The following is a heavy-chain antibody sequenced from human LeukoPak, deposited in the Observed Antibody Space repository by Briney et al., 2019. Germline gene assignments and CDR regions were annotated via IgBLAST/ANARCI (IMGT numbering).Heavy chain of an antibody. V-gene: IGHV1-46*01. CDR2: INPSGGST. CDR1: GYTFTSYY. Sequence: ASVKVSCKASGYTFTSYYMHWVRQAPGQGLEWMGIINPSGGSTSYAQKFQGRVTMTRDTSTSTVYMELSSLRSEDTAVYYCARDDRYSNYRSGWFDPWGQGTLVTVSS. D-gene: IGHD4-11*01. J-gene: IGHJ5*02. CDR3: ARDDRYSNYRSGWFDP.